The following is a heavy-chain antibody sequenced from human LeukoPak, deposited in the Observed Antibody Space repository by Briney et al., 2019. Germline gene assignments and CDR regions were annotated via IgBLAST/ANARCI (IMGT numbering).Heavy chain of an antibody. CDR2: VFSDGAT. J-gene: IGHJ4*02. CDR3: ARTFCSGGNCFHFDY. V-gene: IGHV4-4*07. Sequence: SETLSLTCTVSGASINSYYFTWIRQPAGKGLEWIGRVFSDGATDYNPSLQSRVTMSLDTSKNHVSLKLSSVAAADTAVYYCARTFCSGGNCFHFDYWGQGTLVTVSS. D-gene: IGHD2-15*01. CDR1: GASINSYY.